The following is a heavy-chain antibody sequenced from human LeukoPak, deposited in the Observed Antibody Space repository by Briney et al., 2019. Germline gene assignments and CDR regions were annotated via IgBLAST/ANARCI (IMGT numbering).Heavy chain of an antibody. CDR1: GFTFSSYA. CDR3: AKKGFQLPYYFDY. J-gene: IGHJ4*02. CDR2: ISGSGGST. Sequence: PRGSLRLSCAASGFTFSSYAMSWVRQAPGKGLEWVSAISGSGGSTYYADSVKGRFTISRDNSKNTLYLQMNSLRAEDTAVYYCAKKGFQLPYYFDYWGQGTLVTVSS. D-gene: IGHD2-2*01. V-gene: IGHV3-23*01.